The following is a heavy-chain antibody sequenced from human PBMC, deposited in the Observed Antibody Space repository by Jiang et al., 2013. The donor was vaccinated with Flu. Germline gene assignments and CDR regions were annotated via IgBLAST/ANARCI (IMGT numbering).Heavy chain of an antibody. CDR1: GFTFSRYS. CDR2: ISYDVSKT. J-gene: IGHJ4*02. D-gene: IGHD3-16*01. CDR3: ARDGGPIDY. V-gene: IGHV3-30*04. Sequence: SGFTFSRYSMHWVRQAPGKGLEWVAVISYDVSKTHYADSVKGRFTISRDNSKNTVYLQMNSLRAEDTAVHYCARDGGPIDYWGQGTLVTVSS.